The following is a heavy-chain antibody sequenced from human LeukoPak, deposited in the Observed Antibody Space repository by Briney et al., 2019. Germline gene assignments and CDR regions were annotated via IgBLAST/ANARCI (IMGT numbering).Heavy chain of an antibody. CDR1: GFTFNTYS. V-gene: IGHV3-21*01. D-gene: IGHD1-1*01. CDR3: ARVSTGPFYFYNYMDV. J-gene: IGHJ6*03. Sequence: PGGSLRLSCTASGFTFNTYSMNWVRQAPGRGLEWVPFITSDSSEIYYADSLKGRFTISRDNARNSLFLQVNSLRAEDTAVYYCARVSTGPFYFYNYMDVWGKGTTVTVSS. CDR2: ITSDSSEI.